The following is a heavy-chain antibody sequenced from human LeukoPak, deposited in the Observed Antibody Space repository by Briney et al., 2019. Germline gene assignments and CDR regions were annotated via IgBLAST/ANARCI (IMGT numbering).Heavy chain of an antibody. D-gene: IGHD3-3*01. J-gene: IGHJ4*02. Sequence: ASVKVSCKASGYTFTSYGISWVRQAPGQGLEWMGWISAYNGNTNYAQKLQGRVTMTTDTSTSTAYMELRSLRSDDTAVYYCARSFRGDFWSGYYTGPFYWGQGTLVTVSS. CDR2: ISAYNGNT. CDR1: GYTFTSYG. V-gene: IGHV1-18*01. CDR3: ARSFRGDFWSGYYTGPFY.